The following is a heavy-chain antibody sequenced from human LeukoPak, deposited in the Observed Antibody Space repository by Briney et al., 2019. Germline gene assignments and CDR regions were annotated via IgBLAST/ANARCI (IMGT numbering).Heavy chain of an antibody. D-gene: IGHD2-21*02. CDR2: MNPHSGKT. CDR1: GYPFNNYD. CDR3: ARDPPYCGGDCLDAFDI. V-gene: IGHV1-8*01. Sequence: GASVKVSCKASGYPFNNYDINWVRQATGQGLEWMGWMNPHSGKTGYAQNFQGRVTMTRDTSISTAYMELSSLRSEDTAVYYCARDPPYCGGDCLDAFDIWGQGTMVTVSS. J-gene: IGHJ3*02.